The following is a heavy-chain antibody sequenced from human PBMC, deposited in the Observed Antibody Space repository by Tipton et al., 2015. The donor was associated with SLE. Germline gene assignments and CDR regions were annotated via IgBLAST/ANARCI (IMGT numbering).Heavy chain of an antibody. J-gene: IGHJ3*02. CDR3: ARGLSDFWSGYRVDAFDI. D-gene: IGHD3-3*01. CDR2: IYYSGST. Sequence: TLSLTCTVSGGSISSHYWSWIRQPPGKGLEWIGYIYYSGSTNYNPSLKSRVTISVDTSKNQFSLKLTSVTAADTAVYYCARGLSDFWSGYRVDAFDIWGQGTMVTVSS. V-gene: IGHV4-59*11. CDR1: GGSISSHY.